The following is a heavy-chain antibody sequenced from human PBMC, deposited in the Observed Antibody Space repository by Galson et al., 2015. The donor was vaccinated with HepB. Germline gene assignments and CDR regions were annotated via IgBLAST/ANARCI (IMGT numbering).Heavy chain of an antibody. D-gene: IGHD5-18*01. CDR1: GYTFTSYG. CDR3: AKGGYSYGATILGYYYYYGMDV. V-gene: IGHV3-30*18. Sequence: SCKASGYTFTSYGMHWVRQAPGKGLEWVAVISYDGSNKYYADSVKGRFTISRDNSKNTLYLQMNSLRAEDTAVYYCAKGGYSYGATILGYYYYYGMDVWGQGTTVTVSS. CDR2: ISYDGSNK. J-gene: IGHJ6*02.